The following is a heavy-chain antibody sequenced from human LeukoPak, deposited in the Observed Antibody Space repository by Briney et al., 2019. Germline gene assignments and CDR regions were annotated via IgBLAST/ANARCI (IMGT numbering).Heavy chain of an antibody. Sequence: GGSLRLSCAASGFSFSNYYMIWVRQAPGKGLECISYITPSSDIVHYADPVKGRFAVSRDNAKNLLYLQMNSLSVEDTALYYCARVVPGVTGGDYWGRGTLVSVSS. CDR3: ARVVPGVTGGDY. J-gene: IGHJ4*02. CDR2: ITPSSDIV. CDR1: GFSFSNYY. D-gene: IGHD3-3*01. V-gene: IGHV3-48*01.